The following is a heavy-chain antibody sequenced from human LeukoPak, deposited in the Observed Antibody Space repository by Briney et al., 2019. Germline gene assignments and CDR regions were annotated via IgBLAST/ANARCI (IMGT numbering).Heavy chain of an antibody. CDR1: GFTFGDHF. J-gene: IGHJ3*01. CDR3: ARVSAITGATDALDF. D-gene: IGHD1-20*01. CDR2: IRKKPNSYTT. V-gene: IGHV3-72*01. Sequence: PGGSLRLSCAASGFTFGDHFMDWVRQAPGKGLEWVGRIRKKPNSYTTEYAASVKGRFTFSRDDSKNSLYLQMNSLEAEDTGVYYCARVSAITGATDALDFWGQGTMVTVYS.